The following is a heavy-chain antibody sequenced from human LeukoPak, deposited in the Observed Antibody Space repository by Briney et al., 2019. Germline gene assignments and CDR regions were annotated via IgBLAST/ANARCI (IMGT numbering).Heavy chain of an antibody. D-gene: IGHD3-10*01. CDR3: ARATFRGAVLRFDP. V-gene: IGHV3-30-3*01. J-gene: IGHJ5*02. CDR2: ISYDGSNK. CDR1: GFTFSSYA. Sequence: GGSLRLSCAASGFTFSSYAMHWVRQAPGKGLEWVAVISYDGSNKYYADSVKGRFTISRDNSKNTLCLQMNSLRAEDTAVYYYARATFRGAVLRFDPWGQGTLVTVSS.